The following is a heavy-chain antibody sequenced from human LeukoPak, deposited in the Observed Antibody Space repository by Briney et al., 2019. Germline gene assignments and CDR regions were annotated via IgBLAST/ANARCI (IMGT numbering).Heavy chain of an antibody. J-gene: IGHJ4*02. CDR1: GGTFSSYA. CDR3: ARAPNVEMSAYFYY. Sequence: GASVRVSCTASGGTFSSYAISWVRQAPGQGLEWMGGIITIFSNTNYAQTFQGRVTITADKSTSTAYMELSSLRAEDTAVYYCARAPNVEMSAYFYYWGQGTLVTVSS. CDR2: IITIFSNT. V-gene: IGHV1-69*06. D-gene: IGHD5-24*01.